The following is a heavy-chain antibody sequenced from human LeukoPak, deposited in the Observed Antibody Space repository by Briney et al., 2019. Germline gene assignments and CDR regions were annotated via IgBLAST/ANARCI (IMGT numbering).Heavy chain of an antibody. CDR1: GDSLSRYY. CDR2: INPSGSP. CDR3: ASVRHDPLEYYYYIDV. V-gene: IGHV4-34*01. D-gene: IGHD2/OR15-2a*01. J-gene: IGHJ6*03. Sequence: PSETLSLTCAVYGDSLSRYYWTWIRQPPGKGLEWLGEINPSGSPDYNPSLKSRATISVDTSKNQSSLRLTSVTAADTAVYYCASVRHDPLEYYYYIDVWGKGTTVTVSS.